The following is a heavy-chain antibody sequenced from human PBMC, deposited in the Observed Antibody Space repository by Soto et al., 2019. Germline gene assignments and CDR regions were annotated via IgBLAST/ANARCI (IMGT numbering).Heavy chain of an antibody. CDR3: ARDGGEIWNNNYYDSGMDV. CDR1: GYSISSGYY. J-gene: IGHJ6*02. Sequence: SETLSLTCAVSGYSISSGYYWGWIRQPPGKGLGRIGSIYHSGSTPNNPSLKSRVTISLDTSKNQFSLRLSSVTAADTAVYYCARDGGEIWNNNYYDSGMDVWGQGTTVTVSS. D-gene: IGHD3-16*01. CDR2: IYHSGST. V-gene: IGHV4-38-2*02.